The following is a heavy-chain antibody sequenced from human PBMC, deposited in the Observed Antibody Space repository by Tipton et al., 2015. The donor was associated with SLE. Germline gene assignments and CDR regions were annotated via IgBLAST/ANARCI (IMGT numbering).Heavy chain of an antibody. CDR3: ARDLSGSPGY. J-gene: IGHJ4*02. V-gene: IGHV3-21*01. CDR2: ISSSSSHI. CDR1: GFTFSSYS. Sequence: GSLRLSCAASGFTFSSYSMNWVRQAPGKGLEWVSSISSSSSHIYYADSVKGRFTISRDNAKNSLYLQMNSLRAEDTAVYYCARDLSGSPGYWGQGTLVTVSS. D-gene: IGHD1-26*01.